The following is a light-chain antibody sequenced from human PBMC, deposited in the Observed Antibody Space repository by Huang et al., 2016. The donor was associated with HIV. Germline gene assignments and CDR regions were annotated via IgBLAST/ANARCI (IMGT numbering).Light chain of an antibody. CDR2: VGS. Sequence: DIQMTQSSATLSASVVDRVTITCRASQSIGTWLACDKQKPGKAPNLLIYVGSTLESGVPSRFSGGGSGTEFTLNINRLQPDDVATYYCQHYNSFPWTFGQGTKVEV. CDR1: QSIGTW. J-gene: IGKJ1*01. CDR3: QHYNSFPWT. V-gene: IGKV1-5*03.